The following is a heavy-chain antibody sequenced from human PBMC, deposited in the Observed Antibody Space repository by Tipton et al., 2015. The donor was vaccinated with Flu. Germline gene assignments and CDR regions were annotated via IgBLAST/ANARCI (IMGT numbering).Heavy chain of an antibody. J-gene: IGHJ4*02. V-gene: IGHV3-23*01. CDR3: AKDRDGDYGGPLWN. Sequence: YLRLSCAASGFTFSRNDMTWVRQAPGRGLEWVSGISGTGGSTYYTDSVKGRFTISRDNSKNTLYLQMNSLRAEDTAVYYCAKDRDGDYGGPLWNWGQGTLVTVSS. CDR2: ISGTGGST. CDR1: GFTFSRND. D-gene: IGHD3-16*01.